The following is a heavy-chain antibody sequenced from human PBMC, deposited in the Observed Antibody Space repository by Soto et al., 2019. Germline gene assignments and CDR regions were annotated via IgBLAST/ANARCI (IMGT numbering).Heavy chain of an antibody. J-gene: IGHJ5*01. CDR2: LSYDGGNE. V-gene: IGHV3-30*03. D-gene: IGHD3-22*01. CDR3: STGHRGLTGLPAVITAPGSFGP. CDR1: GFTFGVYN. Sequence: QVRLEESGGGVVQPGRSLRLSCASSGFTFGVYNMQWVRQAPGKGLDCVSVLSYDGGNEYYADSVKGRFTISRDNSGNKLFLQMNSLSPEDSGVYYCSTGHRGLTGLPAVITAPGSFGPWGQGAQVSVSA.